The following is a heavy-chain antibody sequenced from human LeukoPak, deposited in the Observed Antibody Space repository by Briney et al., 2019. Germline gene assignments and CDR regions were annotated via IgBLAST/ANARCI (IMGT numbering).Heavy chain of an antibody. D-gene: IGHD2-2*01. CDR3: ARNDRGYCASTSCFAPFAL. V-gene: IGHV3-30*04. J-gene: IGHJ4*02. CDR2: ISYHGTNN. Sequence: GGSLRLSCAASGFTVSPYTIHWVRQAPGKGLGWVAVISYHGTNNYYADSVKGRFIISRDNSKHTIYLQMNNLRPEDTAVYFCARNDRGYCASTSCFAPFALWGQGTLVTVSS. CDR1: GFTVSPYT.